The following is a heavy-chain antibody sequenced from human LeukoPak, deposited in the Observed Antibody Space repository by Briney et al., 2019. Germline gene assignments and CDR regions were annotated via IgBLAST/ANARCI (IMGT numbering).Heavy chain of an antibody. CDR3: ARAPRFLGGWFDP. Sequence: PSETLSLTCIVSGYSITSGYYWGWIRQPPGKGLEWIGSIYHSGDTYYNPSLKSRVTISVDTSKNQFSLKLDSVTAADTAVYYCARAPRFLGGWFDPWGQGTLVTVSS. CDR2: IYHSGDT. CDR1: GYSITSGYY. D-gene: IGHD3-10*01. V-gene: IGHV4-38-2*02. J-gene: IGHJ5*02.